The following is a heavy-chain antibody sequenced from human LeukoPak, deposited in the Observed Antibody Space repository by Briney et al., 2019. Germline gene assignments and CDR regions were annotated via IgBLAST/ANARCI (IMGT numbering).Heavy chain of an antibody. V-gene: IGHV4-59*01. D-gene: IGHD2-21*02. CDR3: ARLPARRVVTTPTYFDF. J-gene: IGHJ4*02. CDR2: LSYSGST. CDR1: GGSINSYY. Sequence: SETLSLTCTVAGGSINSYYWGWIRQPPGKGLEWIGYLSYSGSTNYNPSLRSRVTISGDTSKNQFSLTVTSVTAADTAVYYCARLPARRVVTTPTYFDFWGQGTLVTVSS.